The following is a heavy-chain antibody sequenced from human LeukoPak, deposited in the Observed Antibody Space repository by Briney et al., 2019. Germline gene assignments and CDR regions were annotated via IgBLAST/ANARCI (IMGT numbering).Heavy chain of an antibody. D-gene: IGHD3-22*01. J-gene: IGHJ4*02. CDR2: IRYDGSNK. CDR3: ARASITMIVVVSDY. Sequence: GGSLRLSCAASGFTFSSYGMHWVRQAPGKGLEWVAFIRYDGSNKYYADSVKGRFTISRDNSKNTLYLQMNSLRAEDTAVYYCARASITMIVVVSDYWGQGTLVTVSS. CDR1: GFTFSSYG. V-gene: IGHV3-30*02.